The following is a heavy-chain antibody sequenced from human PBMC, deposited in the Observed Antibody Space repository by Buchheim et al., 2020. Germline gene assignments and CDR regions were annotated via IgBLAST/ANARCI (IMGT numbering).Heavy chain of an antibody. D-gene: IGHD2-15*01. CDR2: ISVSSGST. Sequence: EVQLLESGGGLVQPGGSLRLSCAASGFTFNNYAMSWVRQAPGKGLEWVSLISVSSGSTHYTDSVKGRFTISRDNSKNTLYLLMNSLRAEDTAVYYCAKSVVGATYFDYWGQGTL. CDR1: GFTFNNYA. CDR3: AKSVVGATYFDY. J-gene: IGHJ4*02. V-gene: IGHV3-23*01.